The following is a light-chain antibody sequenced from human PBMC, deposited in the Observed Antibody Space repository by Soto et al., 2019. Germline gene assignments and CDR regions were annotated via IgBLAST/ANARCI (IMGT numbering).Light chain of an antibody. J-gene: IGKJ5*01. CDR3: TQYLQTSLP. V-gene: IGKV2-28*01. CDR2: LVS. Sequence: EIVLTQSPLSLPVTPGTTASISCRSSHSLLHSNGYNYVDWYLQKPGQSPQLLISLVSNRASGAPDRFNGSRSGTDLTLKISRVEDEDVGLYYCTQYLQTSLPFRHGPRLEI. CDR1: HSLLHSNGYNY.